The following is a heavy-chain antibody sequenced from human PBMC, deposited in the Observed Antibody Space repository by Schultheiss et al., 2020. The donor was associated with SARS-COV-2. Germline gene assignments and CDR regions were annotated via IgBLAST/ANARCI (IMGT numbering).Heavy chain of an antibody. Sequence: GGSLRLSCAASGITFSTYAMRWVRQAPGKGLEWVSVISGSGTVISGSGGNTYYADSVKGRFTISRDNAKNSLYLQMNSLRAEDTAVYYCARASTTVTTNDYWAHGALVKVSS. V-gene: IGHV3-23*01. CDR3: ARASTTVTTNDY. CDR2: ISGSGTVISGSGGNT. J-gene: IGHJ4*03. D-gene: IGHD4-17*01. CDR1: GITFSTYA.